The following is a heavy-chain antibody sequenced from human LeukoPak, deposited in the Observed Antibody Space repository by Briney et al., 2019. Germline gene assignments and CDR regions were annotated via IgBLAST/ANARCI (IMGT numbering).Heavy chain of an antibody. Sequence: PGGSLRLSCAVAGFSFSSYTMNWVRQAPGKGLEWVSSITGRSSFMYYADSVKGRFTISRDNSKNTLYLQMNSLRAEDTAVYYCAKGGGHPCSSTSCYIWDYYYMDVWGKGTTVTVSS. CDR3: AKGGGHPCSSTSCYIWDYYYMDV. CDR1: GFSFSSYT. CDR2: ITGRSSFM. J-gene: IGHJ6*03. V-gene: IGHV3-21*01. D-gene: IGHD2-2*02.